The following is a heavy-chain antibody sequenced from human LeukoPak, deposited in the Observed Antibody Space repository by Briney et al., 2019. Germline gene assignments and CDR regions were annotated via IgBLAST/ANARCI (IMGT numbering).Heavy chain of an antibody. CDR3: ARDNYYGSGSYQDY. CDR2: INPNSGGT. D-gene: IGHD3-10*01. J-gene: IGHJ4*02. V-gene: IGHV1-2*02. CDR1: GYTFTGYY. Sequence: GASVKVSCKASGYTFTGYYMHWVRQAPGQGLEWMGRINPNSGGTNYAQKFQGRVTMTRDTSISTAYMELSRLRSDDTAVYYCARDNYYGSGSYQDYWGQGTLVTVSS.